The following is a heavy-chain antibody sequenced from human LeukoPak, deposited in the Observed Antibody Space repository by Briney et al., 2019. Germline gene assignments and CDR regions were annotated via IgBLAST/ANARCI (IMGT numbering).Heavy chain of an antibody. D-gene: IGHD6-19*01. CDR1: GFTFSSYW. CDR2: INSDGSST. V-gene: IGHV3-74*01. Sequence: GGSLRLSCAASGFTFSSYWMHWVRQAPGKGLVWASRINSDGSSTSYADSVKGRFTISRDNSKNTLYLQMNSLRAEDTAVYYCAKGGDGNYIAVEYYFDYWGQGTLVTVSS. J-gene: IGHJ4*02. CDR3: AKGGDGNYIAVEYYFDY.